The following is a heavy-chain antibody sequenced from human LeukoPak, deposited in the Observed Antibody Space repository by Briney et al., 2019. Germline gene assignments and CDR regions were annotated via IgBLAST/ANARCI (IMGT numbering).Heavy chain of an antibody. CDR1: GFTFSTSW. CDR2: INGDGSEI. D-gene: IGHD2-8*01. Sequence: GGSLRLSCAASGFTFSTSWMTWVRQAPGKGLEWVASINGDGSEIHYVDSVKGRFTISRDNSKNTLYLQMNSLRAEDTALYYCARDLYCTNGVCFPTDYWGQGTLVTVSS. J-gene: IGHJ4*02. CDR3: ARDLYCTNGVCFPTDY. V-gene: IGHV3-7*03.